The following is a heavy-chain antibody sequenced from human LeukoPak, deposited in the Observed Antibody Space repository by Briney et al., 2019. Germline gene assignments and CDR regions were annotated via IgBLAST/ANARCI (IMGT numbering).Heavy chain of an antibody. D-gene: IGHD2-21*02. J-gene: IGHJ5*02. CDR3: ARLQVHCGGDCYTRWFDP. Sequence: PSETQALTRTVSGGSVSSYYRSWIRQPPGKGLEWIAYIYYSGSTKYNPSLKSRVTISLDRSKNQFSLKLRSVTAADTAVYYCARLQVHCGGDCYTRWFDPWGQPSLLGVSS. V-gene: IGHV4-59*08. CDR2: IYYSGST. CDR1: GGSVSSYY.